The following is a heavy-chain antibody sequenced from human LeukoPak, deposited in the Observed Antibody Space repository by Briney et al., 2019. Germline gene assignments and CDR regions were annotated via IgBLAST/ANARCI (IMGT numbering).Heavy chain of an antibody. Sequence: PGGSLRLSCAASGFTFSSHNMHWVRQAPGKGLEWVSSISNDGNYIYYADSVKGRFTISRDNAKNSLYLQMNSLRVEDSAMYYCANHFACGSTSCPPFDSWGQGTLVTVSS. CDR2: ISNDGNYI. CDR1: GFTFSSHN. V-gene: IGHV3-21*01. J-gene: IGHJ4*02. D-gene: IGHD2-2*01. CDR3: ANHFACGSTSCPPFDS.